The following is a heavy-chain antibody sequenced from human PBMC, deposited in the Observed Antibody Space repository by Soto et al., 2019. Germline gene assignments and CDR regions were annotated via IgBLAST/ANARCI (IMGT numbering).Heavy chain of an antibody. CDR2: INSDGSST. Sequence: GGSLRLSCAASRFTFSSYWMHWVRQAPGKGLVWVSRINSDGSSTSYADSVKGRFTISRDNAKNTLYLQMNSLRAEDTAVYYCARDTHSYGYLNNWFDPWGQGTLVTVSS. CDR1: RFTFSSYW. J-gene: IGHJ5*02. V-gene: IGHV3-74*01. CDR3: ARDTHSYGYLNNWFDP. D-gene: IGHD5-18*01.